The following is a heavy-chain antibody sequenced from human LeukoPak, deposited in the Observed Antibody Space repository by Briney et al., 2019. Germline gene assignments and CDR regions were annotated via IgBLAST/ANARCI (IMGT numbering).Heavy chain of an antibody. Sequence: ASVKVSCKASGYTFTNFYMHWVRQAPGQGLERMGIINPRGGSTTSAQKFQGRITLTRDTSTSTFYMELSSLKSQDTAVYYCARDYHGSGSLTTFDYWGQGTLVTVSS. CDR3: ARDYHGSGSLTTFDY. CDR2: INPRGGST. V-gene: IGHV1-46*01. J-gene: IGHJ4*02. D-gene: IGHD3-10*01. CDR1: GYTFTNFY.